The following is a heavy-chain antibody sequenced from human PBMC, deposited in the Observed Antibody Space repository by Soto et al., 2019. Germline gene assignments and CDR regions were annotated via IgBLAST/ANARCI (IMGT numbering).Heavy chain of an antibody. CDR2: IYYTGAT. CDR1: GASMSSGGHS. Sequence: QVQLQESGPGLVKPAQTVSLTCAVSGASMSSGGHSWSWIRQSPGRGLEWMGYIYYTGATYYNPSLKSLVTLSIDRSNNQFSLHFNSVTSSDTAVYYCARAPPGPSPRWDVWGQGTTVTVSS. CDR3: ARAPPGPSPRWDV. D-gene: IGHD3-10*01. V-gene: IGHV4-30-2*06. J-gene: IGHJ6*02.